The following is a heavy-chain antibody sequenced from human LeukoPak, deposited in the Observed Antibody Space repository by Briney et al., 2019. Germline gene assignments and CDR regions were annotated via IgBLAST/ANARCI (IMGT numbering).Heavy chain of an antibody. J-gene: IGHJ3*02. CDR1: GGSISSYY. CDR2: IYYSGST. D-gene: IGHD1-1*01. V-gene: IGHV4-59*01. Sequence: SETLSLTCTVSGGSISSYYWSWIRQPPGKGLEWIGYIYYSGSTNYNPSLKSRVTTSVDTSKNQFSLKLSSVTAADTAVYYCARVTTRFHAFDIWGQGTMVTVSS. CDR3: ARVTTRFHAFDI.